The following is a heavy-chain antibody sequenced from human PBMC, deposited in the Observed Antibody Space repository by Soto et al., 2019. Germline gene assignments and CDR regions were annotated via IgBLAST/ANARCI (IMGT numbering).Heavy chain of an antibody. CDR3: TRDGMTTGDT. J-gene: IGHJ4*02. D-gene: IGHD2-21*02. V-gene: IGHV4-4*07. CDR2: VFSSVSA. CDR1: GVSVSSYT. Sequence: SETLSLTCLVSGVSVSSYTWSWVRQPADKGLEWIGRVFSSVSATYSPSLKSRVRISMDTPENRISLKLDSVTAADAGVYYCTRDGMTTGDTWGPGTLVTVSS.